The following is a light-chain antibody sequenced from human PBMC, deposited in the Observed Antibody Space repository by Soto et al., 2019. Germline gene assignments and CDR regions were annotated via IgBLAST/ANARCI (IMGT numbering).Light chain of an antibody. J-gene: IGLJ1*01. CDR3: SSYTTSNTPLYV. CDR1: SSDTAGYNY. CDR2: EVS. Sequence: QSVLTQPASVSGSPGQSITISCTGTSSDTAGYNYVSWYQQHPGKAPKLMIYEVSNRPSGVSKRFSGSQSGNTASLTISGLQAEDEANYYCSSYTTSNTPLYVFGTGTKLTVL. V-gene: IGLV2-14*01.